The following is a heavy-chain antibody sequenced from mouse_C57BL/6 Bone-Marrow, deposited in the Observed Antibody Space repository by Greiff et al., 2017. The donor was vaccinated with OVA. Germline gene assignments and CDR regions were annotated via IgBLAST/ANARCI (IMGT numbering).Heavy chain of an antibody. CDR3: ALLMVTTGFAY. Sequence: VKLVESGPGLVAPSQSLSITCTVSGFSLTSYAISWVRQPPGKGLEWLGVIWTGGGTKYNSALNSRLSISKDNSKSEVFLKMNSLQTDDTARYYCALLMVTTGFAYWGQGTLVNGS. CDR1: GFSLTSYA. D-gene: IGHD2-2*01. CDR2: IWTGGGT. J-gene: IGHJ3*01. V-gene: IGHV2-9-1*01.